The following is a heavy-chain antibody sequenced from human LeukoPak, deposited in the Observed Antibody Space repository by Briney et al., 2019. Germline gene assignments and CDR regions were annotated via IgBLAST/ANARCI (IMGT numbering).Heavy chain of an antibody. CDR3: VRAAVAGTRTYFDY. CDR1: GFTFSSYE. CDR2: ISSSGSTI. D-gene: IGHD6-19*01. J-gene: IGHJ4*02. Sequence: QPGRSLRLSCAASGFTFSSYEMNWVRQAPGKGLEWVSYISSSGSTIYYADSVKGRFTISRDNAKNSLYLQMNSLRAEDTAVYYCVRAAVAGTRTYFDYWGQGTLVTVSS. V-gene: IGHV3-48*03.